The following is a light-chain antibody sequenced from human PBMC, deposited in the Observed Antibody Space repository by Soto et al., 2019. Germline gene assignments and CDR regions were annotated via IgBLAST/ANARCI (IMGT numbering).Light chain of an antibody. CDR1: QSVHKN. CDR3: QQYEIWPLT. CDR2: DTS. V-gene: IGKV3-15*01. Sequence: EVVMTQSPATLSVSPGDRATLSCRASQSVHKNLAWYQQKPGQAPRLLIFDTSTRATDIPIRFTGGGSGTEFTLTISSLQSEDSAVYYCQQYEIWPLTFGGGTKVEIK. J-gene: IGKJ4*01.